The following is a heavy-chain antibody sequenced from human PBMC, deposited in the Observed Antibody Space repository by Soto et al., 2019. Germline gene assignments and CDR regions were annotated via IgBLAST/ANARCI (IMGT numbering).Heavy chain of an antibody. D-gene: IGHD2-21*01. CDR1: GYAFSVAW. CDR3: TAGVVGLTNGLDV. V-gene: IGHV3-15*07. J-gene: IGHJ6*02. CDR2: IKSKAGGGST. Sequence: EVQLVESGGGLVKPGGSLRLSCAASGYAFSVAWMNWVRQAPGKGLEWVGRIKSKAGGGSTDYAAPVKGRFIISRDDSKNTLNLQMNSLEIEDTAVYYGTAGVVGLTNGLDVWGQGTTVTVSS.